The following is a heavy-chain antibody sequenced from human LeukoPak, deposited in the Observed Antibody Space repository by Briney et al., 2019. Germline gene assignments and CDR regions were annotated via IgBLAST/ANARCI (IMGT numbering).Heavy chain of an antibody. CDR2: IGTASDT. CDR1: GFTFSSFD. D-gene: IGHD1-1*01. J-gene: IGHJ6*03. V-gene: IGHV3-13*01. Sequence: GGSLRLSCAASGFTFSSFDMHWVHQPTGQGLEWVSTIGTASDTYYPGSVEGRFTLSRDNAKNSLYLQMNSLTAGDTAVNYCARGPPRGKYYYMDVWGKGTTVTVSS. CDR3: ARGPPRGKYYYMDV.